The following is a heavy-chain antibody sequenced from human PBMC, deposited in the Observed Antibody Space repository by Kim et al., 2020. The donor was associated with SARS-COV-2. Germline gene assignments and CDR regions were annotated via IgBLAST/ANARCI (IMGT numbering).Heavy chain of an antibody. CDR2: IYSGGST. J-gene: IGHJ6*02. D-gene: IGHD3-10*01. V-gene: IGHV3-53*01. CDR3: ARERMVRGVIIGSSYGMDV. Sequence: GGSLRLSCAASGFTVSSNYMSWVRQAPGKGLEWVSVIYSGGSTYYADSVKGRFTISRDNSKNTLYLQMNSLRAEDTAVYYCARERMVRGVIIGSSYGMDVWGQGTTVTVSS. CDR1: GFTVSSNY.